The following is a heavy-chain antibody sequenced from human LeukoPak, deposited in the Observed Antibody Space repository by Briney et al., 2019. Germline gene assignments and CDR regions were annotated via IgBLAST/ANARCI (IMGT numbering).Heavy chain of an antibody. D-gene: IGHD3-9*01. Sequence: SETQSLTCAVYGGSFSGYYWSWIRQPPGKGLEWIGEINHSGSTNYNPSLKSRVTISVDTSKNQFSLKLSSVTAADTAVYYCARELTGYPYFDYWGQGTLVAVSS. J-gene: IGHJ4*02. CDR2: INHSGST. CDR3: ARELTGYPYFDY. V-gene: IGHV4-34*01. CDR1: GGSFSGYY.